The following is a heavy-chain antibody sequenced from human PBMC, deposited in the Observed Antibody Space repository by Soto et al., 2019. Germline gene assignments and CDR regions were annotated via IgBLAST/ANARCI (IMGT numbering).Heavy chain of an antibody. D-gene: IGHD3-10*01. J-gene: IGHJ6*02. V-gene: IGHV1-69*02. CDR1: GGTFSSYT. CDR3: ARSDIWFQGMDV. CDR2: IIPILGIA. Sequence: QVQLVQSGAEVKKPGSSVKVSCKASGGTFSSYTISWVRQAPGQGLEWMGRIIPILGIANYAQKFQGRVTITADKSTSTAYMELSSLISEDTAVYYCARSDIWFQGMDVWGQGTTVTVSS.